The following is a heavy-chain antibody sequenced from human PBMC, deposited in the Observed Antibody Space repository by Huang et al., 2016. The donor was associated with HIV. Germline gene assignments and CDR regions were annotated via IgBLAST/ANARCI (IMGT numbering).Heavy chain of an antibody. J-gene: IGHJ4*02. CDR1: GYSFSSYW. D-gene: IGHD6-6*01. CDR2: IFRDDSDT. Sequence: VQLVQSGAEVKKPGESLKISCKGSGYSFSSYWIAWVRQMPGKGLEWMGIIFRDDSDTTYRPAFEGQVTISADKSIGTAYLQWSSLKASDTAMYYCARRFSSSSGYFDYWGQGSLVTVSS. V-gene: IGHV5-51*01. CDR3: ARRFSSSSGYFDY.